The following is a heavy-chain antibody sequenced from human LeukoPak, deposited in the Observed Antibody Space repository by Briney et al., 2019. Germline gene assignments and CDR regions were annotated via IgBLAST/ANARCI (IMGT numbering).Heavy chain of an antibody. Sequence: SETLSLTCTVSGGSINNSYWTWIRQPPGKGLDWIGYIYYTGSTYYNPSLKSRVTISVDTSKNQFSLKLNSVTAADTAVYYCARKSVAVRDAFDIWGQGTMVTVSS. CDR2: IYYTGST. D-gene: IGHD6-19*01. CDR1: GGSINNSY. V-gene: IGHV4-59*01. J-gene: IGHJ3*02. CDR3: ARKSVAVRDAFDI.